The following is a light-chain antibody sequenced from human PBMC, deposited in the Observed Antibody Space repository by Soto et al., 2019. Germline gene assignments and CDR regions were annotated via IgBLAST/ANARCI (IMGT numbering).Light chain of an antibody. J-gene: IGLJ1*01. Sequence: QSALAQPSSVSGSPGQSITISCTGTSTDVGGYNYVSWYQHHSGKAPKLLIYEVTNRPSGISDRSSGSKSVNTASLTISGLQAEDESDYYCGSYSSTDTPFVFGTGTKGTVL. CDR2: EVT. CDR3: GSYSSTDTPFV. V-gene: IGLV2-14*01. CDR1: STDVGGYNY.